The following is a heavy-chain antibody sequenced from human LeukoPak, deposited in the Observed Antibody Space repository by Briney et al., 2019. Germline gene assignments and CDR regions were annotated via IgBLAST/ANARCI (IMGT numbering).Heavy chain of an antibody. CDR1: GGSISSYY. J-gene: IGHJ4*02. V-gene: IGHV4-59*01. D-gene: IGHD3-22*01. CDR3: ARAAYYDSSGLSFDY. Sequence: SETLSLTCTLSGGSISSYYWSWIRQPPGKGPEWIGYIYYSGSTNYNPSLKSRVTMSLDTSKNHFSLKLSSVTAADTAVYYCARAAYYDSSGLSFDYWGQGTLVTVSS. CDR2: IYYSGST.